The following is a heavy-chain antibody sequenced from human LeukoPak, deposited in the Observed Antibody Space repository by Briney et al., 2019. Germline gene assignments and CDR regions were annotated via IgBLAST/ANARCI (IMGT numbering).Heavy chain of an antibody. D-gene: IGHD1-26*01. CDR3: ARGATYAYYQDY. CDR1: GFTFSSHW. Sequence: AGGSLRLSCADSGFTFSSHWMHWVRQAPGKGLVWVSRIKYDASSTSYADSVKGRFTISRDNAKNTLYLQTNSLRAEDTAVYYCARGATYAYYQDYWGQGTLVTVSS. J-gene: IGHJ4*02. V-gene: IGHV3-74*01. CDR2: IKYDASST.